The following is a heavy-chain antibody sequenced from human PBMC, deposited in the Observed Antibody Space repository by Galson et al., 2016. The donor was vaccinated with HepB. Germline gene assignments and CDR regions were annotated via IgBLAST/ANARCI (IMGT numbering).Heavy chain of an antibody. Sequence: SVKVSCKASGYIFTSYGISWVRQAPGQGLQWMGSIKPIFATPDYAQEFRGRVTFTADTSTSTYYMDLRSLRSDDTAVYYCAGQDTRFGSEEGFDIWGHGTMVIVSS. V-gene: IGHV1-18*01. D-gene: IGHD3-10*01. CDR1: GYIFTSYG. CDR3: AGQDTRFGSEEGFDI. CDR2: IKPIFATP. J-gene: IGHJ3*02.